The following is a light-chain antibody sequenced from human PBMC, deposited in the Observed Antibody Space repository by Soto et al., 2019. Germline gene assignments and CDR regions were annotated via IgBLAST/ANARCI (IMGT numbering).Light chain of an antibody. CDR3: QQRSKWPHIFT. Sequence: EIVLTQSPATLSLSPGERATLSCRASQSVSSYLAWYQQKPGQAPRLLIYDASNMATGIPARFSGSGYGTDFTLTISSLEPEDFAVYYCQQRSKWPHIFTFGPGTKVDIK. V-gene: IGKV3-11*01. CDR1: QSVSSY. J-gene: IGKJ3*01. CDR2: DAS.